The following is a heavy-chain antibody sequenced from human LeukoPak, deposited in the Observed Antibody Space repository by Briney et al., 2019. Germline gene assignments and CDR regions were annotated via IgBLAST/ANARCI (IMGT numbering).Heavy chain of an antibody. CDR1: GVSISSYY. Sequence: PSETLSLTCTVSGVSISSYYWSWIRQPPGKGLEWIGRIYTSGSTNYNPSLKSRVTMSVDTSKNQFPLKLSSVTEADTGVYYFARDTLVEAGISPSWFDPWGQGTLVTVSS. V-gene: IGHV4-4*07. CDR2: IYTSGST. D-gene: IGHD6-19*01. CDR3: ARDTLVEAGISPSWFDP. J-gene: IGHJ5*02.